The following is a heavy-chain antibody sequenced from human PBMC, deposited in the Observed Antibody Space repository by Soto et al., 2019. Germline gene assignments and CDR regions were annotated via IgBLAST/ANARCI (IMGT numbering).Heavy chain of an antibody. CDR1: GYTFTSYD. J-gene: IGHJ6*02. D-gene: IGHD5-18*01. Sequence: ASVKVSCKASGYTFTSYDINWVRQATGQGLEWMGWMNPNSGNTGYAQKFQGRVTMTRNTSISTAYMELSSLRSEDTAVYYCARGSETLDTAMVRGYYYGMDVWGQGTTVTV. V-gene: IGHV1-8*01. CDR3: ARGSETLDTAMVRGYYYGMDV. CDR2: MNPNSGNT.